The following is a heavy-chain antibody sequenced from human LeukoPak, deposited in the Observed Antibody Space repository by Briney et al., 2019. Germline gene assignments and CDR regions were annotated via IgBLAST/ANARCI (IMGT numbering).Heavy chain of an antibody. Sequence: ASVKVSCKVSGYTLTELSMHWVRQAPGKGLEWMGGFDPEDGETIYAQKFQGRVTMTEDTSTDTAYMELSSLRSEDTAVFYCARTATRRRVSPFDYWGQGTLVTVSS. D-gene: IGHD1-1*01. CDR2: FDPEDGET. V-gene: IGHV1-24*01. CDR1: GYTLTELS. CDR3: ARTATRRRVSPFDY. J-gene: IGHJ4*02.